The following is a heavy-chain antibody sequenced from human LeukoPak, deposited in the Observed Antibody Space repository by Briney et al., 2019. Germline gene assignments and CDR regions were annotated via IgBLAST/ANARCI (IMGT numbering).Heavy chain of an antibody. Sequence: GGSLRLSCAASGFTVSNYWMTWVRQAPGKGLEWVANIKQDGSERYYVDSVRGRFTISRDNAKNSVYLQVNSLRVEDTAMYHCVRDTGGSGSYPDYWGQGVLVTVSS. CDR1: GFTVSNYW. D-gene: IGHD1-26*01. V-gene: IGHV3-7*01. CDR2: IKQDGSER. CDR3: VRDTGGSGSYPDY. J-gene: IGHJ4*02.